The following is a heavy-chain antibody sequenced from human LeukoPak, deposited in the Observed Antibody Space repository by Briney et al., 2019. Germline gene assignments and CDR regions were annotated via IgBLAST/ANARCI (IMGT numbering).Heavy chain of an antibody. J-gene: IGHJ4*02. D-gene: IGHD1-1*01. CDR3: AKKGQADDNGKPD. CDR2: ISGSGDAT. Sequence: GGSLRLSCAASGLSFINHAMSWVRQAPGKGLEWVSAISGSGDATKYANSVKGRFTISRDNSKNTLYLQMNNLRADDTAVYYCAKKGQADDNGKPDWGQGTLVTVSS. V-gene: IGHV3-23*01. CDR1: GLSFINHA.